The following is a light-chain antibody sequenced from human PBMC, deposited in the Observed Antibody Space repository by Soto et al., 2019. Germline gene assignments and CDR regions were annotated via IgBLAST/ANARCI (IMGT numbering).Light chain of an antibody. V-gene: IGKV3-11*01. CDR1: RSVSTF. Sequence: EIVLTQSPATLSLSPGERATLSCRTSRSVSTFLVWYQQIPGQAPRLLIYAASTRATGIPGRFSGSGSGTEFTLTISSLQPDDFATYYCQQYNSYSGTFGQGTKVDIK. CDR2: AAS. J-gene: IGKJ1*01. CDR3: QQYNSYSGT.